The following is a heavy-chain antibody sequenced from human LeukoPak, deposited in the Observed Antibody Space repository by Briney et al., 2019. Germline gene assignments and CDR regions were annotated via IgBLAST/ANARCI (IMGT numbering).Heavy chain of an antibody. CDR3: ARDGGAAAGLRPDRDYYYYGMDV. CDR2: IIPILGIA. V-gene: IGHV1-69*04. D-gene: IGHD6-25*01. J-gene: IGHJ6*02. CDR1: GGTFSSYA. Sequence: SVKVSCKASGGTFSSYAISWVGQAPGQGLEWMGRIIPILGIAKYAQKFQGRVTITADKSTSTAYMELSSLRSEDTAVYYCARDGGAAAGLRPDRDYYYYGMDVWGQGTTVTVSS.